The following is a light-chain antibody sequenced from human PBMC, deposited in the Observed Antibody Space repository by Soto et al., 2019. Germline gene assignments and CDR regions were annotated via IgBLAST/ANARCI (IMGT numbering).Light chain of an antibody. V-gene: IGKV3-11*01. CDR3: QQRSNWPTWT. J-gene: IGKJ1*01. Sequence: EIVLTQSPATLSLSPGERATISCRASQSFSSYLAWYQQKPGQAPRLLIYDASNRATGIPARFSGSGSRTDFTLTISSLEPEDFAVYYCQQRSNWPTWTFGQGTKV. CDR2: DAS. CDR1: QSFSSY.